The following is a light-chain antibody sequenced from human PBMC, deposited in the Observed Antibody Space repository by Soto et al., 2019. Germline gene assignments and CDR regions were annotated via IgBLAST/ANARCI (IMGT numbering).Light chain of an antibody. J-gene: IGKJ3*01. CDR2: AAS. CDR1: QDIRNI. CDR3: QNYSSVPV. V-gene: IGKV1-27*01. Sequence: DIQMTQSPTPLSASVGDRVTITCRASQDIRNIVAWYQQKPGQAPKLLIYAASTWPAGIPSRFSGSGSGTDFTLTINILQPEEVATAYCQNYSSVPVFGPGTKV.